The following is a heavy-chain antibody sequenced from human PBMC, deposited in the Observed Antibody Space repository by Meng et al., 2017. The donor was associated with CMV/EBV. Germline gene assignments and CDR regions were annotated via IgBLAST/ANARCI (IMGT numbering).Heavy chain of an antibody. J-gene: IGHJ4*02. V-gene: IGHV4-34*01. CDR3: ARGFPSWRKPAYYFDY. Sequence: QEDLEHSGEGQFKPSELLALTCAGYGGSFSGCYWSWIRQPPGKGLEWIGEINHSGSTNYNPSLKSRVTISVDTSKNQFSLKLSSVTAADTAVYYCARGFPSWRKPAYYFDYWGQGTLVTVSS. CDR2: INHSGST. CDR1: GGSFSGCY. D-gene: IGHD2-2*01.